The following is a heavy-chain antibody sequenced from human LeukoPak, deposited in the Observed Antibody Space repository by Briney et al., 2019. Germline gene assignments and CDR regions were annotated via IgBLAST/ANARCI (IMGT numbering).Heavy chain of an antibody. D-gene: IGHD2-2*01. CDR1: GYTFTGYY. Sequence: ASVKVSCKASGYTFTGYYMHWVRQASGQGLEWMGWINPNSGGTNYAQKFQGRVTMTRDTSISTAYMELSRLRSDDTAVYYCARERSVPAAPHYYYYYYMDVWGKGTTVTVSS. J-gene: IGHJ6*03. V-gene: IGHV1-2*02. CDR2: INPNSGGT. CDR3: ARERSVPAAPHYYYYYYMDV.